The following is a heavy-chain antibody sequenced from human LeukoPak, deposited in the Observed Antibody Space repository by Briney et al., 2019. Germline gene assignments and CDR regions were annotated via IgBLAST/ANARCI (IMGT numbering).Heavy chain of an antibody. Sequence: GESLKLSCKGSGYSFTSYWIGWVRQMPGKGLEWMGIIYPGDSDTRYSPSFQGQVTISAHKSISTAYLQWSSLKASDTAMYYCARPVLDCSSTSCYFNWFDPWGQGTLVTVSS. CDR2: IYPGDSDT. CDR3: ARPVLDCSSTSCYFNWFDP. D-gene: IGHD2-2*01. CDR1: GYSFTSYW. V-gene: IGHV5-51*01. J-gene: IGHJ5*02.